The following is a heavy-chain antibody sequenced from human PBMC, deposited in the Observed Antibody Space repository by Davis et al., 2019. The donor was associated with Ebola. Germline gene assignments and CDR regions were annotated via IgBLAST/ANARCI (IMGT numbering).Heavy chain of an antibody. D-gene: IGHD3-10*01. J-gene: IGHJ6*03. CDR3: ARDTGMVTGYYEDV. CDR1: CYTFTRYC. Sequence: ASSVNVSCKASCYTFTRYCITWVRQVPGQGLEWMGWLSAYNGNIKYAQKFQGRVTMTTDTSTSTAYMELRNLRSEDTAVYYCARDTGMVTGYYEDVWGQGTTVTVSS. CDR2: LSAYNGNI. V-gene: IGHV1-18*01.